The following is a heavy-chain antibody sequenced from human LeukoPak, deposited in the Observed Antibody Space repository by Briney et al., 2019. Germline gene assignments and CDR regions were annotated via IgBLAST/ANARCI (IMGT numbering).Heavy chain of an antibody. CDR1: GYTFTSYG. CDR3: ATDYDILTGYYPFREYFQH. CDR2: ISAYNGNT. D-gene: IGHD3-9*01. J-gene: IGHJ1*01. Sequence: ASVKVSCKASGYTFTSYGISWVRQAPGQGLEWMGWISAYNGNTNYAQKLQGRVTMTEDTSTDTAYMELSSLRSEDTAVYYCATDYDILTGYYPFREYFQHWGQGTLVTVSS. V-gene: IGHV1-18*01.